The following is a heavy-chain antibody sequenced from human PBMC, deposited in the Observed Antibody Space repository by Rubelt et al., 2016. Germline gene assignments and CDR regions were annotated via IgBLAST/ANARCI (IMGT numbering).Heavy chain of an antibody. CDR3: ARIKEDWVDP. Sequence: QVHLVQSGAEVKKPASSVKVSCKASGGSLSNYAISWVRQAPGQGLEWMGGFIPIFSSPKYDQRFQGRITFTADESTGTAYMELSSLRSEDTAGYYCARIKEDWVDPWGQGTLVTVSS. CDR2: FIPIFSSP. CDR1: GGSLSNYA. V-gene: IGHV1-69*01. J-gene: IGHJ5*02.